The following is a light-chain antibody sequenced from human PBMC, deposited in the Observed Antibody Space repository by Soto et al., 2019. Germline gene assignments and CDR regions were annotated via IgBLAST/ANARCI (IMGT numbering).Light chain of an antibody. Sequence: EIVLTQSPGTLSLSPGERATLSCRASQSITGSYLAWYQQKPGQAPRLLIYGASSRATGIPDRFSGSGSGTDFTLTISRLEPEDCAVYYCQQYGGSPKTFGQGTKVEIK. V-gene: IGKV3-20*01. J-gene: IGKJ1*01. CDR1: QSITGSY. CDR2: GAS. CDR3: QQYGGSPKT.